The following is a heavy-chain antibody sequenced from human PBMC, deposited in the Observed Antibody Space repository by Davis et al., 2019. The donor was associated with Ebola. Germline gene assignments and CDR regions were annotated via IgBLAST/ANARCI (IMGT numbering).Heavy chain of an antibody. CDR2: ISYDGSNK. D-gene: IGHD6-19*01. CDR3: ARGSVAVAGTPFDH. Sequence: SLKISCAASGFTFSSYAMHWVRQAPGKALEWVAVISYDGSNKYYAESVKGRFTISRDNANISLYLEMDNLRVDDTAVYYCARGSVAVAGTPFDHWGQGALVTVSS. J-gene: IGHJ4*02. CDR1: GFTFSSYA. V-gene: IGHV3-30-3*01.